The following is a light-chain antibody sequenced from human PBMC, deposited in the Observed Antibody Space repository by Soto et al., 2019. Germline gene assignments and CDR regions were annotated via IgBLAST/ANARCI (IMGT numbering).Light chain of an antibody. Sequence: DIQMTQSPSSLSASVGDRLTITCRAIQGISNYLSWYQQKPWKVPMPLIYAASNLQSGVPSRFSVSGSGPDFTLTISSLQPEDVATYYWQKYDSVPWTFRQGTKVEIK. J-gene: IGKJ1*01. CDR3: QKYDSVPWT. V-gene: IGKV1-27*01. CDR1: QGISNY. CDR2: AAS.